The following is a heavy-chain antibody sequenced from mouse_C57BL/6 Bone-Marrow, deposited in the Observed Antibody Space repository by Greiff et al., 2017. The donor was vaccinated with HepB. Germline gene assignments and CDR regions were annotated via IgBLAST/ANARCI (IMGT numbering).Heavy chain of an antibody. Sequence: QVQLQQSGAELVMPGASVKLSCKASGYTFTSYWMHWVKQRPGQGLEWIGEIDPSDSYTNYNQKFKGKSTLTVDKSSSTAYMQLSSLTSEDSAVYYCARERWLLGLDWGQGTTLTVSS. CDR2: IDPSDSYT. CDR1: GYTFTSYW. V-gene: IGHV1-69*01. CDR3: ARERWLLGLD. D-gene: IGHD2-3*01. J-gene: IGHJ2*01.